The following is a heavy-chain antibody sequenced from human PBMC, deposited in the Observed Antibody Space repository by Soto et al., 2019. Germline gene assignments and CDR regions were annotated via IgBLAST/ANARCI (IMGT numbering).Heavy chain of an antibody. CDR2: ISYDGSNK. CDR3: AKDENSQYFQH. V-gene: IGHV3-30*18. J-gene: IGHJ1*01. CDR1: GFTFSSYG. Sequence: GESLKISCAASGFTFSSYGMHWVRQAPGKGLEWVAVISYDGSNKYYADSVKGRFTISRDNSKNTLYLQMNSLRAEDTAVYYCAKDENSQYFQHWGQGTLVTVSS.